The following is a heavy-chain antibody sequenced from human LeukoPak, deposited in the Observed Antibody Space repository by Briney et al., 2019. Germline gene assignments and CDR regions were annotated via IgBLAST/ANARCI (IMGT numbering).Heavy chain of an antibody. CDR2: ISAYNGNT. CDR3: ARERTLYGGNSPALDP. J-gene: IGHJ5*02. CDR1: GYTFTSYG. V-gene: IGHV1-18*01. Sequence: ASVKVSCKASGYTFTSYGISWVRQAPGQGLEWMGWISAYNGNTNYAQKLQGRVTMTTDTSTSTAYMELRSLRSDDTAVYYCARERTLYGGNSPALDPWGQGTLVTVSS. D-gene: IGHD4-23*01.